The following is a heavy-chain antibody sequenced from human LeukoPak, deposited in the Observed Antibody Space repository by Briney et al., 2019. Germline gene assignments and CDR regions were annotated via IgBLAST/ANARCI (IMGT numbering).Heavy chain of an antibody. V-gene: IGHV3-23*01. CDR1: RFTFSSYD. J-gene: IGHJ4*02. CDR2: ISGSGGST. Sequence: GGSLRLSCAASRFTFSSYDMSWVRQAPGKGLESVSAISGSGGSTYYADSVKGRFTISRDNSKNTLYLQMNSLRAEDTAVYYCARHYGSGSYYPSYWGQGTLVTVSS. D-gene: IGHD1-26*01. CDR3: ARHYGSGSYYPSY.